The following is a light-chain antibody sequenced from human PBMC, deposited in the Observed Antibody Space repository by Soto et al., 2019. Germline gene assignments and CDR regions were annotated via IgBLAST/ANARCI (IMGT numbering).Light chain of an antibody. Sequence: DIVMTQSPLSLPVTPGEPASISCRSSQSLLHSDGYNYLDWYLQKPGQSPQLLIYLGSNRASGVPDRFSPSGSGTDFTLKISRVEAGDVGVYYCMQALQMRTFGQGTKVEIK. CDR2: LGS. J-gene: IGKJ1*01. V-gene: IGKV2-28*01. CDR3: MQALQMRT. CDR1: QSLLHSDGYNY.